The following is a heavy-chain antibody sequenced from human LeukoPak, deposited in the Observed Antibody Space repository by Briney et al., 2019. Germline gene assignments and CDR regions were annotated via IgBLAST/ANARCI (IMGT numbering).Heavy chain of an antibody. V-gene: IGHV3-74*01. Sequence: PGGSLRLPCAASGLSFADSWMHWVRQAPGKGLVWVSRINNDGSDTRYADSVRGRFTISRDNAKNTLYLQMNSLRAEDTAVYYCARVSGLGMNEYYQHWGQGTLVTVPS. J-gene: IGHJ1*01. CDR3: ARVSGLGMNEYYQH. D-gene: IGHD3-10*01. CDR2: INNDGSDT. CDR1: GLSFADSW.